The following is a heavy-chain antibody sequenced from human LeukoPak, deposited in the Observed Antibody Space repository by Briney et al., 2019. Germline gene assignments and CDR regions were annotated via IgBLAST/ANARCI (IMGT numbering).Heavy chain of an antibody. CDR2: INHSGST. Sequence: PSETLSLTCAVYGGSFSGYYWSWIRQPPGKGLEWIGEINHSGSTNYNPSLKSRGTISVDTSKNQFSLKLCSVTAADAAGYYWSLADHGASYWFDPCGQGTLVT. CDR1: GGSFSGYY. J-gene: IGHJ5*02. CDR3: SLADHGASYWFDP. V-gene: IGHV4-34*01. D-gene: IGHD4-17*01.